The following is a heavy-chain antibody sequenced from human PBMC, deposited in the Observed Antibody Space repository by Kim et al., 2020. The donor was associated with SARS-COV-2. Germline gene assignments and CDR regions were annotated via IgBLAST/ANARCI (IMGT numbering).Heavy chain of an antibody. D-gene: IGHD6-13*01. CDR1: GYTFTSYA. CDR3: ARDPDIVAAAGSIYYYYYGMDV. CDR2: INAGNGNT. J-gene: IGHJ6*02. Sequence: ASVKVSCKASGYTFTSYAMHWVRQAPGQRLEWMGWINAGNGNTKYSQKFQGRVTITRDTSASIAYMELSSLRSEDTAVYYCARDPDIVAAAGSIYYYYYGMDVWGQGTTVTVSS. V-gene: IGHV1-3*01.